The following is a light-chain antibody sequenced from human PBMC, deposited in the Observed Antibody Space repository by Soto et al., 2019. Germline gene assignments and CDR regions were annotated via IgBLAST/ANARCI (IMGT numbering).Light chain of an antibody. V-gene: IGKV3-20*01. CDR2: DAS. CDR1: QSVSTSY. CDR3: QQYSNSPYT. Sequence: EIVLTQSPGTLSLSPGERATLSCRASQSVSTSYLAWYQHKPGQAPRLLIYDASSRATGIPDRFSGSGSGTDFTLTISRLEPEDFAVYYCQQYSNSPYTFGQGTKLEI. J-gene: IGKJ2*01.